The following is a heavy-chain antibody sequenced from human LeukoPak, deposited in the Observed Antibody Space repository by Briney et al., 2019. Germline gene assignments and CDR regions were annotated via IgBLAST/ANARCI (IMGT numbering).Heavy chain of an antibody. V-gene: IGHV3-53*01. Sequence: TRGSLRLSCAASGFTVSSNYMSWVRQAPGKGLEWVSVIYSGGSTYYADSVKGRFTISRDDSKNTLYLQMNSLRTEDTAVYYCASSPAVGAFDYWGQGTLVTVSS. D-gene: IGHD1-26*01. CDR2: IYSGGST. CDR3: ASSPAVGAFDY. J-gene: IGHJ4*02. CDR1: GFTVSSNY.